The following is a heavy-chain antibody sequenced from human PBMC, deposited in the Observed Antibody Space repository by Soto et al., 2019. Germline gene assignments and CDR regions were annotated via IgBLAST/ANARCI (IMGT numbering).Heavy chain of an antibody. D-gene: IGHD3-10*01. CDR3: ERVEVRGGIHRRGGMDV. CDR1: SGSFRIYA. CDR2: IIPICGTA. J-gene: IGHJ6*01. V-gene: IGHV1-69*13. Sequence: SVXVCFKCSSGSFRIYAIIFFLQAPGQGLDCIGGIIPICGTANYAQKFQGRVTITADESTSTAYMELSSMRYEDTGVYYCERVEVRGGIHRRGGMDVWGQGTTVTVYS.